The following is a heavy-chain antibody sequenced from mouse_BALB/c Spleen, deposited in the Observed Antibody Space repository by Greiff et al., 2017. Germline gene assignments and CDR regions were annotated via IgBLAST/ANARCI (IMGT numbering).Heavy chain of an antibody. Sequence: EVQGVESGGGLVKPGGSLKLSCAASGFTFSSYAMSWVRQTPEKRLEWVATISSGGSYTYYPDSVKGRFTISRDNAKNTLYLQMSSLRSEDTAMYYCARRDGRGFAYWGQGTLVTVSA. D-gene: IGHD1-1*01. J-gene: IGHJ3*01. CDR1: GFTFSSYA. CDR3: ARRDGRGFAY. CDR2: ISSGGSYT. V-gene: IGHV5-9-3*01.